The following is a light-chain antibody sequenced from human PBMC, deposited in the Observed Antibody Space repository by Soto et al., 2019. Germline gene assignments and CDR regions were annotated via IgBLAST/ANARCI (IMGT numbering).Light chain of an antibody. CDR3: QQYGSSPRT. V-gene: IGKV3-20*01. CDR2: GAS. J-gene: IGKJ2*01. Sequence: EIVLTQSPGTLSLSPGERATLSCRASQSVRGSYLAWYQHKPGQAPRLLIYGASSRATGIPDRFSGSGSGTDFTLTISRLEPEDFAVYYCQQYGSSPRTFGQVTKLEIK. CDR1: QSVRGSY.